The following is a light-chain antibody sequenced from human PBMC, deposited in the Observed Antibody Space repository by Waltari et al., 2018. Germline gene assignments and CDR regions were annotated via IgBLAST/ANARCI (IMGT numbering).Light chain of an antibody. CDR1: QDIRNG. Sequence: AIQMTQSPSSLSASVGDRVTITCRTSQDIRNGLAWYQQKPGKAPKLLIYSASNLQSGVPARFSGSGSGTEFTLTVSGLQPEDFAAYYCLRDYELMWAFGQGTKVELK. CDR2: SAS. CDR3: LRDYELMWA. J-gene: IGKJ1*01. V-gene: IGKV1-6*01.